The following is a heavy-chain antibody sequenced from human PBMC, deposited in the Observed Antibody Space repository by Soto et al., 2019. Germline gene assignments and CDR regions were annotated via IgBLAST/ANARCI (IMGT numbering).Heavy chain of an antibody. Sequence: QVQLVESGGGVVQPGRSLRLSCAASGFTFSSYAMHWVRQAPGKGLEWVAVISYDGSDKYYADSVKGRVTISRDNAKNPLNLQMNSLRADDTAVYYCAKALGELSPESYDYWGQGTLITVSS. D-gene: IGHD3-16*02. J-gene: IGHJ4*02. CDR2: ISYDGSDK. V-gene: IGHV3-30*18. CDR1: GFTFSSYA. CDR3: AKALGELSPESYDY.